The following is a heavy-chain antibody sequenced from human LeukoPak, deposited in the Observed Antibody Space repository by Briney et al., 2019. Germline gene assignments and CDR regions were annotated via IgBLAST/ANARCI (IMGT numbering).Heavy chain of an antibody. CDR2: ISGTGSDT. J-gene: IGHJ4*02. Sequence: GGSLRLSYAASGFTFSSYSMNWVRQAPGKGLEWVSSISGTGSDTYYTDSLKGRFTVSRDNAKNSLYLQMNSLRAEDTAVYYCARDVYRIFDYWGLGTLVTVSS. D-gene: IGHD1-14*01. CDR1: GFTFSSYS. CDR3: ARDVYRIFDY. V-gene: IGHV3-21*01.